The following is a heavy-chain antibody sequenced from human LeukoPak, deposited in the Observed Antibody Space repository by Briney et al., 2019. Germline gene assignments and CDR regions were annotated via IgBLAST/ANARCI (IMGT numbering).Heavy chain of an antibody. Sequence: SETLSLTCTVSGGSISSYYWSWFRQPPGKGLEWIGYIYYSGSTNYNPSLKSRVTISVDTSKNQSSLKLSSVTAADTAVYYCARYEKYYFDYWGQGTLVTVSS. CDR3: ARYEKYYFDY. CDR1: GGSISSYY. V-gene: IGHV4-59*01. D-gene: IGHD3-3*01. J-gene: IGHJ4*02. CDR2: IYYSGST.